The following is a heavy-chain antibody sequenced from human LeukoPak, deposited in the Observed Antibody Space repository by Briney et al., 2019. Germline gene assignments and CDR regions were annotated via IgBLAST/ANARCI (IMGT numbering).Heavy chain of an antibody. CDR3: AKDRGYYASYGMDV. V-gene: IGHV3-30*18. Sequence: GGSLRLSCAASGSTFSSYGMHWVRQAPGKGLEWVAVISYDGSNKYYADSVKGRFTISRDNSKNALYLQMNSLRAEDTAVYYCAKDRGYYASYGMDVWGQGTTVTVSS. CDR1: GSTFSSYG. CDR2: ISYDGSNK. D-gene: IGHD3-10*01. J-gene: IGHJ6*02.